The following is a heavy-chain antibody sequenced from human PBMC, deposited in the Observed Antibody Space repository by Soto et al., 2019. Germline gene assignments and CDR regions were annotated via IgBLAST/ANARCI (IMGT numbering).Heavy chain of an antibody. Sequence: QVQLVQSGAEVKKPGASVKVSCKASGYTFRTYPMHWVRQAPGRGLEWMGWINAANGDTGYSRTFQDRVTISRDISASADYMELSSLRSEDTAVYYCARKDYYGSGIYYFDHWGQGTLVTVSS. V-gene: IGHV1-3*01. CDR1: GYTFRTYP. D-gene: IGHD3-10*01. J-gene: IGHJ4*02. CDR2: INAANGDT. CDR3: ARKDYYGSGIYYFDH.